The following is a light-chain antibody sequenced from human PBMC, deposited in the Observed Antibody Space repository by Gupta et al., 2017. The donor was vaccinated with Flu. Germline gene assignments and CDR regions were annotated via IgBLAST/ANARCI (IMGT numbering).Light chain of an antibody. Sequence: APKLLIFAAPNLQSRVPSRFSGSGSGTDFSLTISSLQPEDSATYYCLQYYPYPRTFRQGTKLEIK. CDR2: AAP. V-gene: IGKV1-6*01. J-gene: IGKJ2*02. CDR3: LQYYPYPRT.